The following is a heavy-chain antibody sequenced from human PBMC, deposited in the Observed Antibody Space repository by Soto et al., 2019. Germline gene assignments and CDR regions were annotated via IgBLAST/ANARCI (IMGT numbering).Heavy chain of an antibody. CDR2: IYHSGST. V-gene: IGHV4-4*02. Sequence: PSETLSLTCAVSGDSISSGNWWSWVRQPPGKGLEWIGEIYHSGSTNYNPSLKSRVTISVDKSKNQFSLKLNSLTAADTAVYYCARWALDQLPFDYWGQGTLVTVSS. CDR1: GDSISSGNW. CDR3: ARWALDQLPFDY. D-gene: IGHD1-1*01. J-gene: IGHJ4*02.